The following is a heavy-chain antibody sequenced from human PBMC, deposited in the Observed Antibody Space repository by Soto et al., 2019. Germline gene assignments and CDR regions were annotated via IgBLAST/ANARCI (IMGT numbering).Heavy chain of an antibody. V-gene: IGHV1-2*02. J-gene: IGHJ4*02. CDR3: GRGRSGQIVVFY. CDR2: IGPESGAT. CDR1: GYTFTGHY. D-gene: IGHD1-26*01. Sequence: ASVKVSCKASGYTFTGHYIHWVRQAPEQGPEWMGEIGPESGATRYAQRFQGRVTMTRDMSITTVYMELNNLSPDDTAVYYCGRGRSGQIVVFYWGQGTQVTVYS.